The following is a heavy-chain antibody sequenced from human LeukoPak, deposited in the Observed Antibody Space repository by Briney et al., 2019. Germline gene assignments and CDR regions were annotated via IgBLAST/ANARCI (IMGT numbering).Heavy chain of an antibody. CDR2: ISWNSGSI. Sequence: GGSLRLSCAASGFTFEDYAMHWVRQAPGKGLEWVSGISWNSGSIGYADSVKGRFTISRDNAKNSLYLQMNSLRAEDMALYYCAKAEGGTTVISNAFDIWGQGTMVTVSS. CDR3: AKAEGGTTVISNAFDI. V-gene: IGHV3-9*03. CDR1: GFTFEDYA. D-gene: IGHD4-17*01. J-gene: IGHJ3*02.